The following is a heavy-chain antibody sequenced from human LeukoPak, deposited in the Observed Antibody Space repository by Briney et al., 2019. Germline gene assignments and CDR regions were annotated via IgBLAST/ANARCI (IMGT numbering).Heavy chain of an antibody. CDR3: ARTERGYYDSSGYHGGFDFDY. D-gene: IGHD3-22*01. V-gene: IGHV3-30*03. Sequence: GGSLRLSCAASGFTFSSYGMHWVRQAPGKGLEWVAVISYDGSNKYYADSVKGRFTISRDNSKNTLYLQMNSLRAEDTAVYYCARTERGYYDSSGYHGGFDFDYWGQGTLVTVSS. CDR2: ISYDGSNK. CDR1: GFTFSSYG. J-gene: IGHJ4*02.